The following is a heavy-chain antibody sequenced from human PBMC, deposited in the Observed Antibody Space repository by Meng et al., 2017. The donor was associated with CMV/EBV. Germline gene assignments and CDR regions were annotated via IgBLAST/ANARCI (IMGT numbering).Heavy chain of an antibody. J-gene: IGHJ4*02. CDR1: GFTLSSYW. Sequence: GGSLRLSCAASGFTLSSYWMSWVRQAPGEGLEWVANIKQDGSEKYYVDSVKGRYTISRDNAKNSLYLQMNSLRAEDTAVYYCATNPPYYDFWSSHFIDYWGQGTLVTVSS. D-gene: IGHD3-3*01. V-gene: IGHV3-7*01. CDR2: IKQDGSEK. CDR3: ATNPPYYDFWSSHFIDY.